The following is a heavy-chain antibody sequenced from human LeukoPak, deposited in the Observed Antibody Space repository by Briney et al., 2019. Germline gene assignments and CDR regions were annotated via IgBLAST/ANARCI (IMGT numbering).Heavy chain of an antibody. CDR2: ISTSSSHI. CDR1: GFTFSFYM. J-gene: IGHJ4*02. D-gene: IGHD1-20*01. V-gene: IGHV3-21*01. CDR3: ARDDSWNDKPFDL. Sequence: GGSLRLSCTASGFTFSFYMMNWVRQAPGKGLEWVSSISTSSSHIYYEDSLKGRFTVSRDNAKSSLYLQMNNLTAEDTAVYYCARDDSWNDKPFDLWGQGTLVTVSS.